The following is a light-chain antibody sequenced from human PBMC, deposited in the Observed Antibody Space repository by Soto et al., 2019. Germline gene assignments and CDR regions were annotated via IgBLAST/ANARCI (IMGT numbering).Light chain of an antibody. V-gene: IGLV2-14*03. CDR3: TSWTTSTTMI. CDR2: DVN. Sequence: QSALTQPASVSGSPGQSITISCTGTSSDIGAYNYVSWYQQHPGKAPKLMIYDVNIRPSGVSNRVSGSKSGNTASLTISGLQAEDEADYYCTSWTTSTTMIFGGGTKLTVL. J-gene: IGLJ2*01. CDR1: SSDIGAYNY.